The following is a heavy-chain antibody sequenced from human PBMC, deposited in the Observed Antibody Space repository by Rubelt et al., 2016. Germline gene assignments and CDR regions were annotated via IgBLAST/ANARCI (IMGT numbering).Heavy chain of an antibody. V-gene: IGHV1-3*01. D-gene: IGHD5-18*01. CDR3: ARSKDTAMVTDADWYFDL. Sequence: QVQLVQSGAEVKKPGSSVKVSCKASGGTFSSYAMHWVRQAPGQRLEWMGWINAGNGNTKYSQKFQGRVTITRDTSASTAYMALSSLRSEDTAVYYCARSKDTAMVTDADWYFDLWGRGTLVTVSS. J-gene: IGHJ2*01. CDR1: GGTFSSYA. CDR2: INAGNGNT.